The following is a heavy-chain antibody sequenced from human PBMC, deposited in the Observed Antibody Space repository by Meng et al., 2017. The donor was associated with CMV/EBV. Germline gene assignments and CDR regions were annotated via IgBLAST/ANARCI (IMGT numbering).Heavy chain of an antibody. D-gene: IGHD2-15*01. J-gene: IGHJ5*02. V-gene: IGHV1-18*01. Sequence: QGQLVQSGYGGTRPGAPVKVPCTPSRYTFTSYGSSWVRQAPGQGLEWMGWISAYNGNTNYAQKLQGRVTMTTDTSTSTAYMELRSLRSDDTAVYYCASGRRGADNWFDPWGQGTLVTVSS. CDR2: ISAYNGNT. CDR3: ASGRRGADNWFDP. CDR1: RYTFTSYG.